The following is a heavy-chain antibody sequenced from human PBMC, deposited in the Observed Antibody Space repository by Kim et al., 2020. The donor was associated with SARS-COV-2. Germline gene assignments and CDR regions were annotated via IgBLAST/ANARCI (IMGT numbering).Heavy chain of an antibody. D-gene: IGHD4-17*01. V-gene: IGHV3-30*03. Sequence: DSVKGRFTISRDNSKNTLYLQMNSLRAEDTAVYYCATTTVVTPLPGCMDVWGQGTTVTVSS. J-gene: IGHJ6*02. CDR3: ATTTVVTPLPGCMDV.